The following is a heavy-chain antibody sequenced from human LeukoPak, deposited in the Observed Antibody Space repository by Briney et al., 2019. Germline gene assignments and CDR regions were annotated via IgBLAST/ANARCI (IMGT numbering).Heavy chain of an antibody. CDR3: ARTDYGDYNKIDY. D-gene: IGHD4-17*01. CDR2: INHSGST. Sequence: PSETLSLTCAVYGGSFSGYYWSWIRQPPGKGLEWIGEINHSGSTNYNPSLKSRVTISVDKSKNQFSLKLSSVTAADTAVYYCARTDYGDYNKIDYWGQGTLVTVSS. V-gene: IGHV4-34*01. CDR1: GGSFSGYY. J-gene: IGHJ4*02.